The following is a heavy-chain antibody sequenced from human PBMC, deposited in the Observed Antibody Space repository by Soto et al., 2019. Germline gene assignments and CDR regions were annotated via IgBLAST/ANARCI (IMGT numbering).Heavy chain of an antibody. D-gene: IGHD3-9*01. CDR2: ISSSSSYI. CDR1: GFTFSSYS. Sequence: PGGSLRLSCAASGFTFSSYSMNWVRQAPGKGLEWVSSISSSSSYIYYADSVKGRFTISRDNAKNSLYLQMNSLRAEDTAVYYCARVGYDILTGPRAFDIWGQGTMVTVSS. V-gene: IGHV3-21*01. CDR3: ARVGYDILTGPRAFDI. J-gene: IGHJ3*02.